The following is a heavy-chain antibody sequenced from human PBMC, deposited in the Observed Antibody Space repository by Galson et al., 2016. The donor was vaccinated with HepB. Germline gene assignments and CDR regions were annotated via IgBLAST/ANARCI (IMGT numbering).Heavy chain of an antibody. V-gene: IGHV3-33*06. D-gene: IGHD3-16*01. CDR1: GFTFAYAW. CDR2: IWYDGSNK. Sequence: SLRLSCAASGFTFAYAWMNWVRQAPGKGLEWVAVIWYDGSNKYYSDSVKGRFTISRDNSKNTLYLQMNSLRAGDTAVYYCGKHGGFDYWGQGALVTVSS. J-gene: IGHJ4*02. CDR3: GKHGGFDY.